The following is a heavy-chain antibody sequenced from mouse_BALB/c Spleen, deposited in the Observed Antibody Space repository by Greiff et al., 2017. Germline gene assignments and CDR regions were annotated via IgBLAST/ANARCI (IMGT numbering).Heavy chain of an antibody. J-gene: IGHJ1*01. CDR3: ARKGDGNYVDWYFDV. CDR1: GYSITSGYY. Sequence: EVQLQQSGPGLVKPSQSLSLTCSVTGYSITSGYYWNWIRQFPGNKLEWMGYISYDGSNNYNPSLKNRISITRDTSKNQFFLKLNSVTTEDTATYYCARKGDGNYVDWYFDVWGAGTTVTVSS. D-gene: IGHD2-1*01. CDR2: ISYDGSN. V-gene: IGHV3-6*02.